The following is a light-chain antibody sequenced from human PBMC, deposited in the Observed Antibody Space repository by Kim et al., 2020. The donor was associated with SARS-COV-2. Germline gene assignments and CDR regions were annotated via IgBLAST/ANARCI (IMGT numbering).Light chain of an antibody. CDR1: NIGSKS. V-gene: IGLV3-21*04. J-gene: IGLJ1*01. CDR3: QVWDSSSDLYV. CDR2: YDS. Sequence: APGKTGRITCGGNNIGSKSVHWYQQKPGQAPVLVIYYDSDRPSGIPERFSGSNSGNTATLTISRVEAGDEADYYCQVWDSSSDLYVFGTGTKVTVL.